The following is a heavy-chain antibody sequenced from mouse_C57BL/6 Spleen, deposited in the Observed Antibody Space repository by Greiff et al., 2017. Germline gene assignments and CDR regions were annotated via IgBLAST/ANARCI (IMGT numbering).Heavy chain of an antibody. Sequence: LKQSGAELARPGASVKLSCKASGYTFTSYGISWVKQRTGQGLEWIGEIYPRSGNTYYNEKFKGKATLTADKSSSTAYMELRSLTSEDSAVYFCARSGDGGFAYWGQGTLVTVSA. CDR2: IYPRSGNT. V-gene: IGHV1-81*01. J-gene: IGHJ3*01. CDR1: GYTFTSYG. D-gene: IGHD1-1*02. CDR3: ARSGDGGFAY.